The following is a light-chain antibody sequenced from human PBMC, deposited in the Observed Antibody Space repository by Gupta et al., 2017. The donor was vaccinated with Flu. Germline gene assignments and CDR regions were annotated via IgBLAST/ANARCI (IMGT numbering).Light chain of an antibody. CDR1: QNVLYSSNNKNY. Sequence: DIVMTQSPDSLDVSLGERATINCKSTQNVLYSSNNKNYLAWFQQKPGQPPKLLIYWASTRESGVPDRFSGSGSGTDFTLTISSLQAEDVAVYYCQQYYSTPYTFGPGTKVEIK. CDR3: QQYYSTPYT. J-gene: IGKJ3*01. CDR2: WAS. V-gene: IGKV4-1*01.